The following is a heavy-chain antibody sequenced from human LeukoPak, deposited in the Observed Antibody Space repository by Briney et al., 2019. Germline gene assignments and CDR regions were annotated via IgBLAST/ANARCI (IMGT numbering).Heavy chain of an antibody. V-gene: IGHV4-31*03. CDR1: GGSISSGGYY. D-gene: IGHD6-13*01. CDR2: IYYSGST. CDR3: ARSNSSSWPKYFQH. J-gene: IGHJ1*01. Sequence: SETLSLTCTVSGGSISSGGYYWSWIRQHPGKGLEWIGYIYYSGSTYYNPSLKSRVTISVDTSKNQFSLKLSSVTAADTAVYYCARSNSSSWPKYFQHWGQGTLVTVSS.